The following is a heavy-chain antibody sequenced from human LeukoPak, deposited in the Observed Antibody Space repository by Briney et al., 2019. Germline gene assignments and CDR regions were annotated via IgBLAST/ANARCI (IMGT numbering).Heavy chain of an antibody. V-gene: IGHV3-23*01. J-gene: IGHJ5*02. CDR3: AKDRGGYYYDSSGLPSSWFDP. D-gene: IGHD3-22*01. CDR1: GXTFSSYA. CDR2: ISGSGGST. Sequence: PGGSLRLSCAASGXTFSSYAMSWVPQAPGKGLEWVSAISGSGGSTYYADSVKGRFTISRDNSKSTLYLQMNSLRAEDTAVYYCAKDRGGYYYDSSGLPSSWFDPWGQGTLVTVSS.